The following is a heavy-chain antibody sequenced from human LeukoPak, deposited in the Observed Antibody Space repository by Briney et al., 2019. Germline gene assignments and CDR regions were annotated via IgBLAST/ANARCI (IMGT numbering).Heavy chain of an antibody. CDR2: IYYSGST. D-gene: IGHD1-1*01. V-gene: IGHV4-59*12. Sequence: PSETLSLTCTVSGGSISSYYWSWIRQPPGKGLEWIGYIYYSGSTNYNPSLKSRVTISVDTSKNQFSLKLSSVTAADTAVYYCARDKQLDWAHYYYYYYMGVWGKGTTVTVSS. CDR3: ARDKQLDWAHYYYYYYMGV. CDR1: GGSISSYY. J-gene: IGHJ6*03.